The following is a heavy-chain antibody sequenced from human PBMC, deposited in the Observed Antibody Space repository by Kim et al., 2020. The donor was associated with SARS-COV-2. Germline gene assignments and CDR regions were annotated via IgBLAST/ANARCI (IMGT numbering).Heavy chain of an antibody. V-gene: IGHV4-59*01. CDR1: GDSISSYY. D-gene: IGHD3-10*01. CDR3: ARVDENYYGSGRAFDI. J-gene: IGHJ3*02. CDR2: IYYSGTT. Sequence: SETLSLTCTVSGDSISSYYWSWIRQTPGKGLEWLGYIYYSGTTNYNPSLKSRVTISVDTSKNQFSLKLSSVTAADTAVYYCARVDENYYGSGRAFDIWGQGTMVTVSS.